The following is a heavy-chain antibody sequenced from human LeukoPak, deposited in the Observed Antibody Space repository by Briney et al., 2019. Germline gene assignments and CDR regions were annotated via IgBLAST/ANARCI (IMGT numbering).Heavy chain of an antibody. V-gene: IGHV4-39*07. D-gene: IGHD6-19*01. CDR3: ARGDSSGWFGGSNNWFDP. J-gene: IGHJ5*02. CDR1: GGSISSSSYY. CDR2: IYYSGST. Sequence: SETLSLTCTVSGGSISSSSYYWGWIRQPPGKGLEWIGSIYYSGSTYYNPSLKSRVTISVDTSKNQFSLKLSSVTAADTAVYYCARGDSSGWFGGSNNWFDPWGQGTLVTVSS.